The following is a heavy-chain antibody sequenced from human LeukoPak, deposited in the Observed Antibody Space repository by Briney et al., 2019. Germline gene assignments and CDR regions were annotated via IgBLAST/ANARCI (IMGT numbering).Heavy chain of an antibody. CDR3: ARDDVVMGAFDI. V-gene: IGHV4-59*01. CDR2: IYYSGST. CDR1: GGSISSYY. D-gene: IGHD4-23*01. J-gene: IGHJ3*02. Sequence: SETLSLTCTVSGGSISSYYGSWIRQPPGKGLEWIGYIYYSGSTNYNPSLKSRVTISVDTSKNQFSLKLSSVTAADTAVYYCARDDVVMGAFDIWGQGTMVTVSS.